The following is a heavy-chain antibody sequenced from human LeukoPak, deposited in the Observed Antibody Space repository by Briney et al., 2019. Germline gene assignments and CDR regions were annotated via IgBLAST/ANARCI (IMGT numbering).Heavy chain of an antibody. Sequence: PSETLSLTCTVSGGSISSYYWSWIRQPPGKGLEWIGYIYFSGSTNYNPSLKSRVTISGDTSKNQFSLKLNSMTAADTAVYYCARDRAIVGATGLDYWGLGTLVTVSS. CDR2: IYFSGST. V-gene: IGHV4-59*01. J-gene: IGHJ4*02. CDR1: GGSISSYY. CDR3: ARDRAIVGATGLDY. D-gene: IGHD1-26*01.